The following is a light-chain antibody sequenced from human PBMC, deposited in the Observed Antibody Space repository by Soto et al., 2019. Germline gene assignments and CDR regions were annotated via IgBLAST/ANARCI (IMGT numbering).Light chain of an antibody. CDR2: GVA. CDR3: QQYNNWPRT. Sequence: EIVMTQFPATLSVSPGERVTLSCRASQSFTSNLAWYQQKPGQAPRLLIYGVATRATDIPDRFSGSGSGTEFTLTISRLQSEDLAVYYCQQYNNWPRTFGQGTRLEIK. J-gene: IGKJ5*01. V-gene: IGKV3-15*01. CDR1: QSFTSN.